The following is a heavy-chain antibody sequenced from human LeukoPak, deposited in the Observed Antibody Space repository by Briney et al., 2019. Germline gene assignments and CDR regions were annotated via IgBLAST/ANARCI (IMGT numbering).Heavy chain of an antibody. J-gene: IGHJ4*02. CDR3: ATPTRGGITVTGTFGH. Sequence: SETLSLTCAGSGGAFTGYYWSWIRQPPGKGLEWIGEINHSGATNYNPSLKSRVTISVDTSKNQFSLRLTSVSAADTGVYYCATPTRGGITVTGTFGHWGQGTQVTVSS. D-gene: IGHD6-19*01. CDR1: GGAFTGYY. CDR2: INHSGAT. V-gene: IGHV4-34*01.